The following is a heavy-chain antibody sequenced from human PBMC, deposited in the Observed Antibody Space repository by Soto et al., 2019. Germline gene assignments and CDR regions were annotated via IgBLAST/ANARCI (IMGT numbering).Heavy chain of an antibody. CDR3: ARRDTSGFLRYLDN. CDR2: IVPTVVTV. V-gene: IGHV1-69*06. CDR1: GGTHSSSCHYP. D-gene: IGHD3-3*01. J-gene: IGHJ4*02. Sequence: SVKVTCKDAGGTHSSSCHYPINGVREAPGQGLEGTGEIVPTVVTVNYAQKFQRSVALTADKSTGTAYMELSSLKSEDTALYYCARRDTSGFLRYLDNWGQGTLVTVSS.